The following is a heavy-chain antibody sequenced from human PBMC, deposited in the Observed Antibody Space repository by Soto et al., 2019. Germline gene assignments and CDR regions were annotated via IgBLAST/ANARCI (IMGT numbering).Heavy chain of an antibody. CDR2: IYYSGST. CDR3: ARYGSGSYYPTTFDY. CDR1: GGSISSAGHN. V-gene: IGHV4-31*03. D-gene: IGHD3-10*01. Sequence: QVQLQESGPGLVKPSQTLSLTCTVSGGSISSAGHNWSWIRQHPGKGLEWIGYIYYSGSTYYNPSRKRRVTMSVATSTNQFSLKPSSVTAADTAVYYCARYGSGSYYPTTFDYWGQGSLVTVSS. J-gene: IGHJ4*02.